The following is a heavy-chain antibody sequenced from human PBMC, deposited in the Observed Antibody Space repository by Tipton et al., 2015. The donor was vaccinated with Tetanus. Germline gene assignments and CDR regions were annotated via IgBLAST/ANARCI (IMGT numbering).Heavy chain of an antibody. CDR3: ARDRGVRGGYYYYHGMDV. CDR2: ISNSGSA. D-gene: IGHD3-10*01. Sequence: LRLSCTVSGGSITAGGYYWSWIRQHPGEGLEWIGYISNSGSAYYNPSLKSRVTISVDTSQKQISLKVNSVTAADTAVYYCARDRGVRGGYYYYHGMDVWGQGTTVTVSS. J-gene: IGHJ6*02. CDR1: GGSITAGGYY. V-gene: IGHV4-31*02.